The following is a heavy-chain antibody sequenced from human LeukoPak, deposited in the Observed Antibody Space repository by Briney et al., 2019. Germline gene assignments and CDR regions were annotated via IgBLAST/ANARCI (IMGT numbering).Heavy chain of an antibody. D-gene: IGHD6-19*01. Sequence: GASVKVSCKASGYTFTSYAIHWVRQAPGQRLEWMGWINAGNGNRKYSQKFQDRVTITRETSATTAYMELNSLTSEGTAVYYCARVSDDSGWNFDYWGQGTLVTVSS. CDR2: INAGNGNR. V-gene: IGHV1-3*01. J-gene: IGHJ4*02. CDR1: GYTFTSYA. CDR3: ARVSDDSGWNFDY.